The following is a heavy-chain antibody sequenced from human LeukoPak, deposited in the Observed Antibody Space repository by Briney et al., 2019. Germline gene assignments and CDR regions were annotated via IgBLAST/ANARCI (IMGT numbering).Heavy chain of an antibody. CDR2: IHYSGST. CDR3: ARRVGHCSSSSCPPPPYYGMDV. Sequence: PSETLSLTCTVSGGSVSGYYWSWIRQPPGKGLEWIGYIHYSGSTNYNPSLKSRLTISVDTSKDQFSLKLTSVTATDSAVYYCARRVGHCSSSSCPPPPYYGMDVWGQGTTVTVSS. CDR1: GGSVSGYY. V-gene: IGHV4-59*08. D-gene: IGHD2-2*01. J-gene: IGHJ6*02.